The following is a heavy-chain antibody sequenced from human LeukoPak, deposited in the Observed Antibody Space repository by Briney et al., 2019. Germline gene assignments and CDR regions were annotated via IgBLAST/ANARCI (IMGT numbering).Heavy chain of an antibody. CDR2: IYYSGST. J-gene: IGHJ4*02. V-gene: IGHV4-31*03. CDR1: GGSISSGGYY. Sequence: TLSLTCTVSGGSISSGGYYWSWIRQHPGKGLEWIGSIYYSGSTNYNPSLQGRVTISLDASRNQFSLKLSSVTAADTAVYYCASGDNDPLFDYWGQGTLVTVSS. D-gene: IGHD1-1*01. CDR3: ASGDNDPLFDY.